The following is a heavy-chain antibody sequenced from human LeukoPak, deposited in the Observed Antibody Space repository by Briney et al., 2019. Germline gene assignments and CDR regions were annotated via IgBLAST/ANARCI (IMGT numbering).Heavy chain of an antibody. CDR1: GYTFTIYY. Sequence: ASVKVSCKASGYTFTIYYMHWVRQAPEQGLEWMGIINPSGGSTSYAQKFQGRVTMTRDTSTSTVYMELSSLRSEDTAVYYCAIRRDAAGSVDYWGQGTLVTVSS. CDR2: INPSGGST. CDR3: AIRRDAAGSVDY. D-gene: IGHD6-13*01. V-gene: IGHV1-46*01. J-gene: IGHJ4*02.